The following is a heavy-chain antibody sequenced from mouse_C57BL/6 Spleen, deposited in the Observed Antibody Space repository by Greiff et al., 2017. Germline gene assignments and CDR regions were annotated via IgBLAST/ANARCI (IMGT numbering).Heavy chain of an antibody. Sequence: QVQLQQPGAELVRPGSSVKLSCKASGYTFTSYWMDWVKQRPGQGLEWIGNIYPSDSETHYNQKFKDKATLTVDKYSSTAYMQLSSLTSEDSAVYYCARSGWDRFAYWGQGTLVTVSA. V-gene: IGHV1-61*01. J-gene: IGHJ3*01. CDR3: ARSGWDRFAY. CDR2: IYPSDSET. D-gene: IGHD4-1*01. CDR1: GYTFTSYW.